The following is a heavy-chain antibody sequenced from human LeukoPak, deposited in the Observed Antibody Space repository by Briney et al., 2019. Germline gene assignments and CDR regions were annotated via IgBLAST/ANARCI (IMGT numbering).Heavy chain of an antibody. CDR2: YYYSGST. J-gene: IGHJ5*02. V-gene: IGHV4-59*11. Sequence: SDTLSLICTLSGGSISRHYWSWLRPPPGKGLAWLGYYYYSGSTNYNPSLKSRVTILVDTSKNQYSLKLISVTAADTAVYYSARGVICSSYKWFDPWGQGTLVTVSS. CDR1: GGSISRHY. D-gene: IGHD2-2*01. CDR3: ARGVICSSYKWFDP.